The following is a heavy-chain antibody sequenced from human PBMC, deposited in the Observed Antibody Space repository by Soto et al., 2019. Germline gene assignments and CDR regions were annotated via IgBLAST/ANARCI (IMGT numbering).Heavy chain of an antibody. CDR3: ARASPVICGGDPCYRLDSSFDS. J-gene: IGHJ5*01. CDR2: IIPLFGTP. CDR1: GATFSTTG. Sequence: QVQLVQFGAEVRKPGSSLRVSCKSSGATFSTTGISWVRQAPGQGLEWMGGIIPLFGTPKYARKFQGRVSITADESTNTVYMELNSLRPDDAAVYYCARASPVICGGDPCYRLDSSFDSWGQGSLVIVSS. V-gene: IGHV1-69*01. D-gene: IGHD2-21*02.